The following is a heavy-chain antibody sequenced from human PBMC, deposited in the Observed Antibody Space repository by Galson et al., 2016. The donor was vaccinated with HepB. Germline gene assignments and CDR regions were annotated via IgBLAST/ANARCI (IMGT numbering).Heavy chain of an antibody. V-gene: IGHV3-23*01. J-gene: IGHJ4*01. Sequence: SLRLSCAGSGFTFSTYTMSWVRQAPGKGLEWVSGTDGSGGSTYYANSVKGRFTISRDNSKNTMYLQMNSLRAEDTAMYFCAKDRYWNRDFGNWGPGTLVTVSS. CDR1: GFTFSTYT. CDR2: TDGSGGST. D-gene: IGHD1-1*01. CDR3: AKDRYWNRDFGN.